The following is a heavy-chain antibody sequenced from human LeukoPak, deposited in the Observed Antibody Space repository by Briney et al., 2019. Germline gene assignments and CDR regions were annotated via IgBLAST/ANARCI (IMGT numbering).Heavy chain of an antibody. CDR1: GFTFSSYA. V-gene: IGHV3-30*04. CDR2: ISYDGSNK. J-gene: IGHJ5*02. Sequence: PGGSLRLSCAASGFTFSSYAMHWVRQAPGKGLEWVAVISYDGSNKYYADSVKGRFTISRDNSKNTLYLQMNSLRAEDTAVYYCAKDRVYGSGMDWFDPWGQGTLVTVSS. D-gene: IGHD3-10*01. CDR3: AKDRVYGSGMDWFDP.